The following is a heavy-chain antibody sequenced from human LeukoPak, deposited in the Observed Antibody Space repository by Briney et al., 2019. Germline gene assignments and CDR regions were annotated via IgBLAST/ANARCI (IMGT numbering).Heavy chain of an antibody. V-gene: IGHV4-31*03. D-gene: IGHD3-3*01. CDR2: IYYSGST. J-gene: IGHJ6*02. Sequence: SETLSLTCTVSGGSISSGGYYWSWIRQHPGTGLEWIGYIYYSGSTYYNPSLKSRVTISVDTSKNQFSLKLSSVTAADTAVYYCARVRWYDFWSGYLSYYYYYGMDVWGQGTTVTVSS. CDR3: ARVRWYDFWSGYLSYYYYYGMDV. CDR1: GGSISSGGYY.